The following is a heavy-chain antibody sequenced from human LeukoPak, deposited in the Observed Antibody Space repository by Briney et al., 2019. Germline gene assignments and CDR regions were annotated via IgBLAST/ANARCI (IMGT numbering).Heavy chain of an antibody. CDR2: INPSGGST. V-gene: IGHV1-46*01. CDR1: GYTFTSYY. CDR3: ARDRYSSGWLLEISFDY. Sequence: ASVKVSCKASGYTFTSYYMHWVRQAPGQGLEWMGIINPSGGSTSYAQKFQGRVTMTRDTSTSTVYMELSSLRSEDTAVYYCARDRYSSGWLLEISFDYWGQGTLVTVSS. D-gene: IGHD6-19*01. J-gene: IGHJ4*02.